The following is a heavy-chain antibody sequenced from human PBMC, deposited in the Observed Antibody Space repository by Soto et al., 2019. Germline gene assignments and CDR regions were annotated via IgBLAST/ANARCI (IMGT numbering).Heavy chain of an antibody. CDR1: GFTFSSYA. Sequence: QVQLVESGGGVVQPGRSLRLSCAASGFTFSSYAMHWVRQAPGKGLEWVAVISYDGSNKYYADSVKGRFTISRDNSKNTLYRQMNSLRAEDTAVYYCARDRLRYSSGWLGIYWGQGTLVTVSS. CDR2: ISYDGSNK. CDR3: ARDRLRYSSGWLGIY. J-gene: IGHJ4*02. D-gene: IGHD6-19*01. V-gene: IGHV3-30-3*01.